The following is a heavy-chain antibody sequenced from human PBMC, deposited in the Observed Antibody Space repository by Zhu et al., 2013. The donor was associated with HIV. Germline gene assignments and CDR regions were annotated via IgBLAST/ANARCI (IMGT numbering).Heavy chain of an antibody. V-gene: IGHV1-2*02. D-gene: IGHD2-15*01. Sequence: QVQLVQSGAEVKKPGASVKVSCKASGYIFTGYYMHWVRQAPGQGLEWMGWINLNSGDTNYAQKFQGRVAMSRDTSISTAYMELYRLRSDDTAVYYCARDVGYCSGGSCYPYYFDYWGQGTLVTVSS. CDR1: GYIFTGYY. J-gene: IGHJ4*02. CDR3: ARDVGYCSGGSCYPYYFDY. CDR2: INLNSGDT.